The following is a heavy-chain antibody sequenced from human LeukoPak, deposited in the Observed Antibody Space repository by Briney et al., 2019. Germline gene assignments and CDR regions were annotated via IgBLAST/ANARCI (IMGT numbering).Heavy chain of an antibody. CDR2: ISSSSSTI. V-gene: IGHV3-48*01. Sequence: QTGGSLRLSCAASGFTFSSYSMNWVRQAPGKGLEWVSYISSSSSTIYYADSVKGRFTISRDNAKNSLYLQMNSLRAEDTAVYYCARGHGNVGYDFWSGNTHFDYWGQGTLVTVSS. CDR3: ARGHGNVGYDFWSGNTHFDY. D-gene: IGHD3-3*01. J-gene: IGHJ4*02. CDR1: GFTFSSYS.